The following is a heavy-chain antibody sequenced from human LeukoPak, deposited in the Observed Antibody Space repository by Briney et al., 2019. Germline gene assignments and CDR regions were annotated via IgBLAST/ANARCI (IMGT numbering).Heavy chain of an antibody. CDR2: IYYSGST. CDR1: GGSISSSSYY. D-gene: IGHD3-22*01. V-gene: IGHV4-39*01. CDR3: ASHSYYYDSSGYRYDAFDI. J-gene: IGHJ3*02. Sequence: SETLFLTCTVSGGSISSSSYYWGWIRQPPGKGLEWIGSIYYSGSTYYNPSLKSRVTISVDASKNQFSLKLSSVTAADTAVYYCASHSYYYDSSGYRYDAFDIWGQGTMVTVSS.